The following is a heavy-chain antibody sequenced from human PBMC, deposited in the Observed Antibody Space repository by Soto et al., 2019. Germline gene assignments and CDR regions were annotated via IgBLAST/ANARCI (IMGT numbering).Heavy chain of an antibody. CDR2: IDSSTKYT. CDR1: GFTFGDYY. Sequence: GGSLRLSCEASGFTFGDYYMTWFRQAPGKGLEWLSYIDSSTKYTNYADSVKGRFTISRDNSKNTLYLQMNSLRAEDTAVYYCARDPLWGTAMVLWYFDLWGRGTLVTVSS. D-gene: IGHD5-18*01. CDR3: ARDPLWGTAMVLWYFDL. J-gene: IGHJ2*01. V-gene: IGHV3-11*06.